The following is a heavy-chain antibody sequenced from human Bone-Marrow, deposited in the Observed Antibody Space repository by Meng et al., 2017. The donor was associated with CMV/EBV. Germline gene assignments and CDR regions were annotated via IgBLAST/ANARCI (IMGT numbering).Heavy chain of an antibody. CDR1: GGTFSSYA. D-gene: IGHD6-13*01. Sequence: SVKVSCKASGGTFSSYAISWVRQAPGQGLEWMGGIIPIFGTANYAQKFQGGVTITTDESASTAYMALSSLRSEDTAVYYCASLAAAGANWFDPWGQGTLVTFSS. CDR2: IIPIFGTA. CDR3: ASLAAAGANWFDP. J-gene: IGHJ5*02. V-gene: IGHV1-69*05.